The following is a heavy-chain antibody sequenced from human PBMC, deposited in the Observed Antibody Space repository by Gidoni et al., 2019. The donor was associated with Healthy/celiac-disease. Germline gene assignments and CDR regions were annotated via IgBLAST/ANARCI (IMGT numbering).Heavy chain of an antibody. CDR2: ISSSSSYI. V-gene: IGHV3-21*01. CDR3: ARDLALGPYYYDSSGYYYYYGMDV. CDR1: GLTFIRYR. D-gene: IGHD3-22*01. Sequence: EVQLVETGGGLVKPGGFLRRSCAASGLTFIRYRMNWVAQAPGKGLEWVLSISSSSSYIYYADAGKGRFTISRDNAKNSLYLQMNSLRAEDTAVYYCARDLALGPYYYDSSGYYYYYGMDVWGQGTTVTVSS. J-gene: IGHJ6*02.